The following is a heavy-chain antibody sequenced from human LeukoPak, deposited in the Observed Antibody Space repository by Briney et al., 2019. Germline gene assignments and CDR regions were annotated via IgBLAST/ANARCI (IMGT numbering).Heavy chain of an antibody. CDR1: GFTVSSNY. CDR2: IYSGSRT. V-gene: IGHV3-66*02. D-gene: IGHD6-25*01. CDR3: ARERHGRLVH. Sequence: GGSLRLSCAASGFTVSSNYMSWVRQAPGKGLEWVSNIYSGSRTHYADSVRGRFTVSRDNSKNTLYLQMNSLRTEDTAVYYCARERHGRLVHWGQGTLVAVSS. J-gene: IGHJ4*02.